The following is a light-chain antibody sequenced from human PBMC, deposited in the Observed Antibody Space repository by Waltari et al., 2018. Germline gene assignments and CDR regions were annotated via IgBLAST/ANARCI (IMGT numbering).Light chain of an antibody. J-gene: IGLJ1*01. CDR3: SSYTGWIYV. V-gene: IGLV2-14*02. Sequence: QSALTQPASVSGSPGQSITIPCTGTSSDVGTYNSVSWYQQHPGKRPKLIIYEVNKRSSGVSNRVSGSKSGNTASLTISGLQTEDEADYYCSSYTGWIYVFGSGTKVTVL. CDR1: SSDVGTYNS. CDR2: EVN.